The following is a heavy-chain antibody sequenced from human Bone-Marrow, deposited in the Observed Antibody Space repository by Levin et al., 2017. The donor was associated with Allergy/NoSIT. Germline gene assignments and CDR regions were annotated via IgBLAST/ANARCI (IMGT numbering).Heavy chain of an antibody. J-gene: IGHJ6*04. V-gene: IGHV4-59*01. CDR3: ARDAQTCPTRNYGRDV. CDR2: IYYSGST. Sequence: KSSETLSLTCTVSGDSISRYYWSWIRQPPGKGLEWIGYIYYSGSTNYNPSLKSRVPISVDTSKNQFSLDLNFVTAADTAVYFCARDAQTCPTRNYGRDVWGEGTTVTVSS. CDR1: GDSISRYY.